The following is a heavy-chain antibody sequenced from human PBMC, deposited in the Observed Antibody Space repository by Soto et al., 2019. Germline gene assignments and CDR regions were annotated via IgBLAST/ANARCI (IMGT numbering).Heavy chain of an antibody. D-gene: IGHD2-8*01. Sequence: PGGSLRLSCEASGFKFDDYMMHWVRQAPGKGLEWISTISGRFGSTYYADSVQGRFTVSRDNSKNTLYLQMNSLRAEDTAVYYCASRSATVLSLTYWGPGTQVTVSS. J-gene: IGHJ4*02. CDR1: GFKFDDYM. CDR3: ASRSATVLSLTY. CDR2: ISGRFGST. V-gene: IGHV3-23*01.